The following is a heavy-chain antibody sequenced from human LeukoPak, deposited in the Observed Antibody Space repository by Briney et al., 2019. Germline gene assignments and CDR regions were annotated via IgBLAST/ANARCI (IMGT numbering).Heavy chain of an antibody. CDR1: GYSFTSYW. D-gene: IGHD2-15*01. CDR2: IFPGDSDT. V-gene: IGHV5-51*01. Sequence: GESLKISCKGSGYSFTSYWIGWVRQMPGKGLEWMGIIFPGDSDTRYSPSFQGQVTISADKSISTAYLQWSSLKASDTAMYYCARTYPEVSGGSLTGFDYWGQGTLVTVSS. J-gene: IGHJ4*02. CDR3: ARTYPEVSGGSLTGFDY.